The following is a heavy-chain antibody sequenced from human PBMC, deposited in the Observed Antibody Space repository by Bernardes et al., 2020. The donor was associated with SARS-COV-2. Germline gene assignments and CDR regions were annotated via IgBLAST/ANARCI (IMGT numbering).Heavy chain of an antibody. CDR2: IKSKTDGGTT. CDR1: GFTFSNAW. CDR3: TTDQPITIFGVVYYYGMDV. J-gene: IGHJ6*02. V-gene: IGHV3-15*07. D-gene: IGHD3-3*01. Sequence: GSLRLSCAASGFTFSNAWMNWVRQAPGKGLEWVGRIKSKTDGGTTDYAAPVKGRFTISRDDSKNTLYLQMNSLKTEDTAVYYCTTDQPITIFGVVYYYGMDVWGQGTTVTVSS.